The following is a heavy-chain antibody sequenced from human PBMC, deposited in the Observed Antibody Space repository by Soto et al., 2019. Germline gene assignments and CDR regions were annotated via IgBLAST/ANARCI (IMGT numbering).Heavy chain of an antibody. Sequence: HPGGSLRLSCAASGFTFSSFEMNWVRQAPGKGLEWVSYITTSGSTIYYADSVKGRFTISRDNAKNSLYLQMNSLRAEDTAVYYCARGTSLGGDFDYWGQGTLVTVSS. CDR2: ITTSGSTI. CDR1: GFTFSSFE. D-gene: IGHD7-27*01. V-gene: IGHV3-48*03. J-gene: IGHJ4*02. CDR3: ARGTSLGGDFDY.